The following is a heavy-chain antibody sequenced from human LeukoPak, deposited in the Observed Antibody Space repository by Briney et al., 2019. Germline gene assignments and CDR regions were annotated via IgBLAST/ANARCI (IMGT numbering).Heavy chain of an antibody. CDR3: ARTRDANAYYYYYGMDV. Sequence: SQTLSLTCTVSGGSISSGDYYWSWLRQPPGKGLEWIGYIYYSGSTYYNPSLKSRVTISVDTSKNRFSLKLSSVTAADTAVYYCARTRDANAYYYYYGMDVWGQGTTVTVSS. CDR2: IYYSGST. J-gene: IGHJ6*02. V-gene: IGHV4-30-4*01. CDR1: GGSISSGDYY. D-gene: IGHD2-2*01.